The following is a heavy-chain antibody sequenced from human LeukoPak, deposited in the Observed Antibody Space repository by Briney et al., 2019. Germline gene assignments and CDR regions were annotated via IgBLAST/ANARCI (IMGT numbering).Heavy chain of an antibody. CDR3: ARVGSSWSGDNWFDP. D-gene: IGHD6-13*01. V-gene: IGHV4-39*07. CDR1: GGSISSSSYY. J-gene: IGHJ5*02. Sequence: PSETLSLTCTVSGGSISSSSYYWGWIRQPPGKGLEWIGSIYYSGSTYYNPSLKSRVTISVDTSKNQFSLKVSFVTAADTAGYYCARVGSSWSGDNWFDPWGQGTLVTVSS. CDR2: IYYSGST.